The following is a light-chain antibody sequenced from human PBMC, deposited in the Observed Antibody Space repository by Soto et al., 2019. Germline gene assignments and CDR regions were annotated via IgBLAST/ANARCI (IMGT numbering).Light chain of an antibody. V-gene: IGLV2-23*01. J-gene: IGLJ2*01. CDR2: EGT. Sequence: QSALTQPASVSGSPGQSITISCTGTSSDVRSYNLVSWYQQNPGKAPKLMIYEGTKRPSGVSDRFSGSKSGNTASMTISGLQAEDEADYYCCSYAHDARSGTVVFGGGTKVTVL. CDR1: SSDVRSYNL. CDR3: CSYAHDARSGTVV.